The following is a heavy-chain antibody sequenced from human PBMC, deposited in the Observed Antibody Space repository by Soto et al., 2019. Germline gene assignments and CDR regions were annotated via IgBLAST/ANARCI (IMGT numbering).Heavy chain of an antibody. CDR2: MNPNSGNT. CDR3: ARGGVMGVPDYYYYYYMDV. J-gene: IGHJ6*03. D-gene: IGHD3-16*01. CDR1: GYTFTSYD. Sequence: ASVKVSCKASGYTFTSYDINWVRQATGQGLEWMGWMNPNSGNTGYAQKFQGRVTMTRNTSISTAYMELSSLRSEDTAVYYCARGGVMGVPDYYYYYYMDVWGKGTTVTVSS. V-gene: IGHV1-8*01.